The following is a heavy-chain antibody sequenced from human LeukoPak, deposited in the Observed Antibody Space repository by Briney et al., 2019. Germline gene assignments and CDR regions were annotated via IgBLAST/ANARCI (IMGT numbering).Heavy chain of an antibody. D-gene: IGHD5-12*01. V-gene: IGHV3-7*02. Sequence: GGSLRLSCAAAGFSFSSYCMAWVRQAPGKGLEWVANIKEGGSAKYYVDSVRGRFTISRDNAKNSLYLQMNSLRAEDTAVYYCARGPWGGYSYWGQGTLVTVSS. CDR1: GFSFSSYC. CDR3: ARGPWGGYSY. CDR2: IKEGGSAK. J-gene: IGHJ4*02.